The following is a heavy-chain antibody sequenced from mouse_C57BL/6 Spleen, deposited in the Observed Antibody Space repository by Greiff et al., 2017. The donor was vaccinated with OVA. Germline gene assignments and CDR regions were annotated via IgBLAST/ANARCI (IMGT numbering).Heavy chain of an antibody. CDR3: ARFTTVVGQGY. Sequence: QVQLQQSGPELVKPGASVKISCKASGYAFSSSWMNWVKQRPGKGLEWIGRIYPGDGDTNYNGKFKGKATLTADKSSSTAYMQRSILTSENSAVYFCARFTTVVGQGYWGQGTTLTVSS. J-gene: IGHJ2*01. CDR2: IYPGDGDT. D-gene: IGHD1-1*01. V-gene: IGHV1-82*01. CDR1: GYAFSSSW.